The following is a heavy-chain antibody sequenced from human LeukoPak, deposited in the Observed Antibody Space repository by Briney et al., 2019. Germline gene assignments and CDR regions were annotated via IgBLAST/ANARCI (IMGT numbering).Heavy chain of an antibody. Sequence: ASVKVSCKASGYTFTGNYVHWVRQAPGQGLEWMGWISPNNGGTSYAQNFRDRVTMTTDTSINTAHMELSWLTSDDTAVYYCAREWDCSDGICFPRGFDFWGQGTLVTVSS. CDR3: AREWDCSDGICFPRGFDF. CDR1: GYTFTGNY. J-gene: IGHJ4*02. V-gene: IGHV1-2*02. CDR2: ISPNNGGT. D-gene: IGHD2-15*01.